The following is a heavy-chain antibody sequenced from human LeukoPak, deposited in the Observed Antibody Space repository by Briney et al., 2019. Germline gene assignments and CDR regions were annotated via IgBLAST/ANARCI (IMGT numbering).Heavy chain of an antibody. CDR2: INHSGST. D-gene: IGHD3-16*02. V-gene: IGHV4-34*01. CDR1: GGSFDGYY. CDR3: ARARGHYDYVWGSYRCYYFDY. Sequence: SETLSLTWALYGGSFDGYYWSWSRQPPGKGLEWIGDINHSGSTNYNPSLKSRVTISVDTSKNQFSLKLSSVTAADTALYYCARARGHYDYVWGSYRCYYFDYWGQGTLVTVSS. J-gene: IGHJ4*02.